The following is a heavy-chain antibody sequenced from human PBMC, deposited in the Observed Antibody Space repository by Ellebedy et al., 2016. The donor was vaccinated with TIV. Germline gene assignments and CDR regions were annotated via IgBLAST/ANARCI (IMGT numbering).Heavy chain of an antibody. CDR2: ISAYNGNT. V-gene: IGHV1-18*01. D-gene: IGHD3-22*01. Sequence: AASVKVSCKASGYTFTRYAMHWVRQDPGQRLEWMGWISAYNGNTNYAQKLQGRVTMTTDTSTSTAYMELRSLRYDDTAVYYCARAPHYYDRYIAPHFDYWGQGTLVTVSS. CDR3: ARAPHYYDRYIAPHFDY. CDR1: GYTFTRYA. J-gene: IGHJ4*02.